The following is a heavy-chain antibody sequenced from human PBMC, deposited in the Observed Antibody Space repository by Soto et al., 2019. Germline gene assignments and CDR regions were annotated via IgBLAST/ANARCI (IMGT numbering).Heavy chain of an antibody. V-gene: IGHV4-59*08. CDR2: IYYTGST. CDR1: CGSISSYY. Sequence: SETLSLTCTVSCGSISSYYWSWIRQPPGKRLEWIGYIYYTGSTNYNPSLRSRVTISIDTSKNQFSLKLSSVTAADTAVYYCARYPRLDYWGQGTLVTSPQ. CDR3: ARYPRLDY. J-gene: IGHJ4*02.